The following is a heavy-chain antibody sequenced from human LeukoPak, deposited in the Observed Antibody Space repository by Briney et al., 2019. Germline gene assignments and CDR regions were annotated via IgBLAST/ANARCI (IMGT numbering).Heavy chain of an antibody. Sequence: GGPLRLSCAASGFTFSTYAMHWVRQAPGKGLEYVSGINDNGGRTHYGDSVKGRFSISRDNSKNTLHLQMSTLRAEDTALYYRVQDVGGTYSFDYWGQGILVTVAS. D-gene: IGHD2-15*01. CDR2: INDNGGRT. V-gene: IGHV3-64D*09. J-gene: IGHJ4*02. CDR3: VQDVGGTYSFDY. CDR1: GFTFSTYA.